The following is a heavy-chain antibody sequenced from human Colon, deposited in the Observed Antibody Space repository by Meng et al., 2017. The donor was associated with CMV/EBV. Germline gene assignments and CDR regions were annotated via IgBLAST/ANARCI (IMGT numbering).Heavy chain of an antibody. D-gene: IGHD2/OR15-2a*01. CDR1: GGSISRSSYY. Sequence: SETLSLTCTVSGGSISRSSYYWSWIRQRPGEGLEWSGFIYYNGNTEYNPSLKSRLTISIDTSKNQFFLNLRSVTAADTAVYHCVKIEGRCDSQSCSYYRWFDPWGQGILVTVSS. J-gene: IGHJ5*02. V-gene: IGHV4-61*05. CDR3: VKIEGRCDSQSCSYYRWFDP. CDR2: IYYNGNT.